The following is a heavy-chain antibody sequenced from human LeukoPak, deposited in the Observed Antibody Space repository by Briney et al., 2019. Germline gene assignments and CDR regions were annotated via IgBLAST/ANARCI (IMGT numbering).Heavy chain of an antibody. V-gene: IGHV4-38-2*02. Sequence: SETLSLTCTVSGYSISSGYYWGWIRPPPGKGLEWIGSIYHSGSTYYNPSLKSRVTISVDTSKNQFSLKLSSVTAADTAVYYCTASEEVDYWGQGTLVTVSS. CDR1: GYSISSGYY. CDR2: IYHSGST. J-gene: IGHJ4*02. CDR3: TASEEVDY. D-gene: IGHD6-6*01.